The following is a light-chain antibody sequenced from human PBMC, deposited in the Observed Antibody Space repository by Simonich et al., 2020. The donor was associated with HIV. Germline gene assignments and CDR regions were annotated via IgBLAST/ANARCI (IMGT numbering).Light chain of an antibody. CDR3: QQYNNWPLL. V-gene: IGKV3-15*01. Sequence: EIVMTHSPATLSVSPGVRATLSCRASQRVSNKLAGYQPKLGQAPGLLIYGASTRATGTPARFSGSGSGTEFTLTITSMQSEDFAIYYCQQYNNWPLLFGQGTKLEIK. CDR2: GAS. CDR1: QRVSNK. J-gene: IGKJ2*01.